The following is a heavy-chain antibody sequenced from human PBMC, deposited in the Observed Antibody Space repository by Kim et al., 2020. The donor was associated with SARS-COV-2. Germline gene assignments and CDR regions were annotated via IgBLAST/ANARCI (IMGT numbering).Heavy chain of an antibody. J-gene: IGHJ6*02. Sequence: DSVRGRLTISRDNSKNTLYLQMSSLRADDTAVYYCAKKYTRSYYYYFGMDVWGQGTTVTVSS. D-gene: IGHD2-2*01. CDR3: AKKYTRSYYYYFGMDV. V-gene: IGHV3-23*01.